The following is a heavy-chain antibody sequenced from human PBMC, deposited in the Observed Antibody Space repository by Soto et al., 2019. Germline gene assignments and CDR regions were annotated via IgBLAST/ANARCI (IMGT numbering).Heavy chain of an antibody. J-gene: IGHJ4*02. CDR1: GYTFTIYY. V-gene: IGHV1-46*01. Sequence: ASVKVSCKASGYTFTIYYIHWVRQAPGQGLEWMGIVNPSGDNTNYAQKFRGRVTMTRDTSTNTVHMELSSLRSEDTAVYFCARELGGTTVNTLFDHWGQGTVVTVSS. CDR2: VNPSGDNT. D-gene: IGHD4-17*01. CDR3: ARELGGTTVNTLFDH.